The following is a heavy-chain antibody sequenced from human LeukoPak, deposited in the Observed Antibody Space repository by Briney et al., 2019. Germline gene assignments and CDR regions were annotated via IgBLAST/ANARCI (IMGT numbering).Heavy chain of an antibody. CDR2: INPNSGGT. CDR1: GYTFTGYY. D-gene: IGHD1-26*01. Sequence: WASVKVSCKASGYTFTGYYMHWVRQAPGQGLEWMGWINPNSGGTNYAQKFQGRVTMTRDTSISTAYMELSRLRSDDTAVYYCAREAGDTSGNWFDPWGQGTLVTVSS. V-gene: IGHV1-2*02. J-gene: IGHJ5*02. CDR3: AREAGDTSGNWFDP.